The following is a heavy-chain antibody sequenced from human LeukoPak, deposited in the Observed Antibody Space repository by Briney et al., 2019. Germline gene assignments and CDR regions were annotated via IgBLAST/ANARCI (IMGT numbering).Heavy chain of an antibody. CDR3: ARLAYCVGDCNWFDL. J-gene: IGHJ2*01. CDR1: GFPFITYT. D-gene: IGHD2-21*02. CDR2: ITLSSSYI. V-gene: IGHV3-21*01. Sequence: GGSLRLFCAASGFPFITYTMNWVRRAPGKRLEGVSSITLSSSYIYYADSVRGRFTISRDNGKNSLYLQMNSLRAEDTAVYYWARLAYCVGDCNWFDLWGRGTLVTVSS.